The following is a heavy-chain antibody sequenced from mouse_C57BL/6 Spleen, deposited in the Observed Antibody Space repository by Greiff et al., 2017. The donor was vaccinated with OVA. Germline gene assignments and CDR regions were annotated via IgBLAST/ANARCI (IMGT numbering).Heavy chain of an antibody. CDR3: ARGGDYDGFFAY. Sequence: QVQLKESGAELARPGASVKLSCKASGYTFTSYGLSWVKQRTGQGLEWIGEIYPRSGNTYYNEKFKGKATLTADKSSSTAYMELRSLTSEDSAVYFCARGGDYDGFFAYWGQGTLVTVSA. CDR1: GYTFTSYG. V-gene: IGHV1-81*01. D-gene: IGHD2-4*01. CDR2: IYPRSGNT. J-gene: IGHJ3*01.